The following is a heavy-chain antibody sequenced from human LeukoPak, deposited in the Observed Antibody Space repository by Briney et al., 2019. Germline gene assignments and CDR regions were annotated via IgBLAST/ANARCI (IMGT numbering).Heavy chain of an antibody. Sequence: PSETLSLTCAVYDGSFSGYYWSWIRQPPGKGLEWIGEINHSGSTNYNPSLKSRVTISVDTSKNQFSLYVRSVTAADTAVYYCARGPQKPYNAHDGSFDPWGQGTLVTVSS. V-gene: IGHV4-34*01. CDR3: ARGPQKPYNAHDGSFDP. J-gene: IGHJ5*02. CDR1: DGSFSGYY. CDR2: INHSGST. D-gene: IGHD3-10*01.